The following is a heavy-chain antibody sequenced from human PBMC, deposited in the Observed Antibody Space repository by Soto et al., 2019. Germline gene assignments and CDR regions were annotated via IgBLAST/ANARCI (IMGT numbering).Heavy chain of an antibody. D-gene: IGHD2-15*01. V-gene: IGHV4-59*01. CDR1: SGSMTNNY. CDR2: IYYTGST. Sequence: PSETLSLTCTVSSGSMTNNYWTWFRQPPGKGLERIGYIYYTGSTNYNPSLKSRATISIDTSKNQFSLKLTSVTTADTAVYYCARGGWSVDYRGQGILVTVSS. J-gene: IGHJ4*01. CDR3: ARGGWSVDY.